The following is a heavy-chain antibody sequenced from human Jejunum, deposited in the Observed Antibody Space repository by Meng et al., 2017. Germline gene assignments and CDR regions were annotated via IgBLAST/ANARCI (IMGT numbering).Heavy chain of an antibody. CDR3: AHRLAYSTNYNVGWFDP. D-gene: IGHD6-13*01. CDR1: GFSLSTSGVG. Sequence: SGPTLVKPTQTLTLTCTFSGFSLSTSGVGLGWIRQPPGKALECLALIYWDDDKRYNPSLKNRLTITKDTSKNQVVLTMTNMDLVDTATYYCAHRLAYSTNYNVGWFDPWGQGTLVTVSS. CDR2: IYWDDDK. J-gene: IGHJ5*02. V-gene: IGHV2-5*02.